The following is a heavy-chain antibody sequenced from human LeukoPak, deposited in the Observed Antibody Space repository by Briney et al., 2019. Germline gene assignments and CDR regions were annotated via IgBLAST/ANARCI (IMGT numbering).Heavy chain of an antibody. CDR3: ARLDYDILTGYYRPLDY. D-gene: IGHD3-9*01. CDR2: INHSGST. CDR1: GGSFSGYY. V-gene: IGHV4-34*01. J-gene: IGHJ4*02. Sequence: SETLSLTCAVYGGSFSGYYWSWIRQPPGKGLEWVGEINHSGSTNYNPSLKSRVTISVDTSKNQFSLKLSSVTAADTAVYYCARLDYDILTGYYRPLDYWAREPWSPSPQ.